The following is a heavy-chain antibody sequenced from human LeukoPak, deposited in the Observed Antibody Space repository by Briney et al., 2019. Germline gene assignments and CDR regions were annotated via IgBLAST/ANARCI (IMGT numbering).Heavy chain of an antibody. CDR1: GGSISSGSYY. CDR2: IYTSGST. D-gene: IGHD3-22*01. J-gene: IGHJ4*02. CDR3: ARSSSSGYYYGYYFDY. V-gene: IGHV4-61*02. Sequence: SQTLSLTCTVSGGSISSGSYYWSWSRQPAGKGLEWIGRIYTSGSTNYNPSLKSRVTISVDTSKNQFSLKLSAVTAADTAVYYCARSSSSGYYYGYYFDYWGQGTLVTVSS.